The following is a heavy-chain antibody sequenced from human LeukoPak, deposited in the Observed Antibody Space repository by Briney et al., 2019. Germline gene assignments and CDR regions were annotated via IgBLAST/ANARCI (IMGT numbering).Heavy chain of an antibody. D-gene: IGHD1-26*01. CDR1: GGSISSGSYY. CDR3: ARFNREQPEKYNWFDP. CDR2: INHSGST. Sequence: SETLSLTCTVSGGSISSGSYYWSWIRQPPGKGLEWIGEINHSGSTNYNPSLKSRVTISVDTSKNQFSLKLSSVTAADTAVYYCARFNREQPEKYNWFDPWGQGTLVTVSS. V-gene: IGHV4-39*07. J-gene: IGHJ5*02.